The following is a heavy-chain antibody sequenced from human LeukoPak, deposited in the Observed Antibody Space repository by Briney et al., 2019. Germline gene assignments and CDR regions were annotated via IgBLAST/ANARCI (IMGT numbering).Heavy chain of an antibody. J-gene: IGHJ6*02. Sequence: PGGSLRLSCAASGFTFSSYAMHWVRQAPGKGLEWVAVISYDGSNKYYADSVKGRFTISRDNSKNTLYLQMNSLRAEDTAVYYCARDLRLSNLYYYGMDVWGQGTTVTVSS. V-gene: IGHV3-30-3*01. CDR3: ARDLRLSNLYYYGMDV. CDR2: ISYDGSNK. CDR1: GFTFSSYA.